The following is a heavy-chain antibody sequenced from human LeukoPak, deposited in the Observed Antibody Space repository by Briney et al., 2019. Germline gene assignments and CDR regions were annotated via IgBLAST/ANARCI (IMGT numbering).Heavy chain of an antibody. J-gene: IGHJ4*02. CDR3: AREGGSSGWQYFFDY. Sequence: GGSLRLSCAASGFTFDDFGMSWVRHAPGKGLEWVSGINWNGGSTGYADSVKGRFTISRDNARNSLYLQMNILRTEDTALYYCAREGGSSGWQYFFDYWGQGTLVTVSS. D-gene: IGHD6-19*01. CDR2: INWNGGST. CDR1: GFTFDDFG. V-gene: IGHV3-20*04.